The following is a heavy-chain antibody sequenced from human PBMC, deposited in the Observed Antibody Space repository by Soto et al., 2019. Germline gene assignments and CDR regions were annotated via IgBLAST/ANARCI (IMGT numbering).Heavy chain of an antibody. CDR3: GSAGGMILAPVA. J-gene: IGHJ5*01. V-gene: IGHV1-2*02. CDR2: INPNGGAT. CDR1: GDTFTGYF. D-gene: IGHD3-16*01. Sequence: GASVKGSFTAAGDTFTGYFIHWVRQAPGQGIEWMGYINPNGGATKYAPRFQGRGSMTSDTCIRSAYMDLSNLTAEETAVFYCGSAGGMILAPVAWG.